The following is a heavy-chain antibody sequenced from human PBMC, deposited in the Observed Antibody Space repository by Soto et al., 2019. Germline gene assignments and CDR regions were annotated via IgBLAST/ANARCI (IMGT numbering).Heavy chain of an antibody. CDR3: ARENPYTNSCGNWFDP. CDR2: IIPVFGTV. J-gene: IGHJ5*02. CDR1: GGTFSNYA. D-gene: IGHD6-13*01. V-gene: IGHV1-69*01. Sequence: QVRLVQSGAEVKKPGSSVKVSCKASGGTFSNYAITWLRLAPGQGLEWLGGIIPVFGTVNYAQKCQGRVTITADESTSTAYMELNRLRSEDTAGYNCARENPYTNSCGNWFDPWGQGTLVIVS.